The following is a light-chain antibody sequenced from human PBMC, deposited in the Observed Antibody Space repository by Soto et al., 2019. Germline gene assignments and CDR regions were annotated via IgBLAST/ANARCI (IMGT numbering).Light chain of an antibody. CDR3: QQYNNWPYT. Sequence: EIVMTQSPATLSVSPGERATLSCRASQSVSSNLAWYQQKPGQAPRPLIYGASTRATGIPARFSGSRSGTEFTLTISSLQSEDFAVYYCQQYNNWPYTFGQGTKLEIK. J-gene: IGKJ2*01. CDR1: QSVSSN. V-gene: IGKV3-15*01. CDR2: GAS.